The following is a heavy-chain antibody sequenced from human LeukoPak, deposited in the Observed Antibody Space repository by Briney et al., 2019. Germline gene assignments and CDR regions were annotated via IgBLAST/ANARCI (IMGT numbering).Heavy chain of an antibody. D-gene: IGHD4-11*01. V-gene: IGHV3-7*03. CDR3: AREAVSYGMDV. J-gene: IGHJ6*02. Sequence: GGSLRLSCAASGFTMRNHWMSWVRQAPGKGLEWVANIKQDGSEKYYVDSVKGRFTISRDNAKNSLYLQMNSLRAEDTAVYYCAREAVSYGMDVWGQGTTVTVSS. CDR2: IKQDGSEK. CDR1: GFTMRNHW.